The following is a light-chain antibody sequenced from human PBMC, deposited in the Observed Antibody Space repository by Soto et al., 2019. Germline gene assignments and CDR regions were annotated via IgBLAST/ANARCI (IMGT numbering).Light chain of an antibody. V-gene: IGKV1-17*01. J-gene: IGKJ4*01. Sequence: DIQMTQSPSSLSASVGDRVTITCRASQGIRNDLGWYQQKPGMAPKRLIYSASTLQGGVPSRFSGSASGTEFTLPLSSLQPEDFATSSCLQHFMYPLTFGGGTKVEIK. CDR2: SAS. CDR3: LQHFMYPLT. CDR1: QGIRND.